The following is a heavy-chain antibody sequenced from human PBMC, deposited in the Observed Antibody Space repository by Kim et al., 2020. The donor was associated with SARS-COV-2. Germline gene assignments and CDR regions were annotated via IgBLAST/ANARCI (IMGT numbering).Heavy chain of an antibody. CDR3: ARGGYCRSGGSCYHIDY. Sequence: KGRFTMSRDNAKNSLYLQMNRLRAEDTAGYYCARGGYCRSGGSCYHIDYWGQGTLVTVSS. D-gene: IGHD2-15*01. J-gene: IGHJ4*02. V-gene: IGHV3-11*01.